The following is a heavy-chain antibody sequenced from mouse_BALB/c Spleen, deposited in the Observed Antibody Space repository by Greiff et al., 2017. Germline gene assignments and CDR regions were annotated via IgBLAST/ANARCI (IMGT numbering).Heavy chain of an antibody. Sequence: QVQLQQSGPQLVRPGASVKISCKASGYSFTSYWMHWVKQRPGQGLEWIGMIDPSDSETRLNQKFKDKATLTVDKSSSTAYMQLSSPTSADSAVYDCARSPTPTVGRAMDDWGQGTSVTVSS. CDR3: ARSPTPTVGRAMDD. CDR1: GYSFTSYW. J-gene: IGHJ4*01. D-gene: IGHD1-1*01. V-gene: IGHV1S127*01. CDR2: IDPSDSET.